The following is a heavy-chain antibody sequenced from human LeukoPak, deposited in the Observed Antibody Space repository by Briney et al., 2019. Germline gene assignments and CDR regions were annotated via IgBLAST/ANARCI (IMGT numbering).Heavy chain of an antibody. CDR2: INPSGGST. D-gene: IGHD3-10*01. J-gene: IGHJ3*02. CDR3: ASPGAVDAFDI. CDR1: GYTFTSYY. V-gene: IGHV1-46*01. Sequence: ASVKVSCNASGYTFTSYYMHWVRQAPGQGLEWMGIINPSGGSTSYAQKFQGRVTMTRDTSTSTVYMELSSLRSEDTAVYYCASPGAVDAFDIWGQGTMVTVSS.